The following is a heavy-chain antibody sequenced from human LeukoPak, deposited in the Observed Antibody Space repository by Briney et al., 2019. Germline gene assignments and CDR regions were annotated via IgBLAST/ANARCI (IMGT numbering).Heavy chain of an antibody. V-gene: IGHV4-31*03. CDR3: ARLVGSGAYYDILTGYGAFDI. Sequence: PSQTLSLTCTVSGGSISSGGYYWSWIRQHPGKGLEWIGYIYYSGSTYYNPSLKSRVTISVDTSKNQFSLKLSSVTAADTAVYYCARLVGSGAYYDILTGYGAFDIWGQGTMVTVSS. J-gene: IGHJ3*02. CDR1: GGSISSGGYY. CDR2: IYYSGST. D-gene: IGHD3-9*01.